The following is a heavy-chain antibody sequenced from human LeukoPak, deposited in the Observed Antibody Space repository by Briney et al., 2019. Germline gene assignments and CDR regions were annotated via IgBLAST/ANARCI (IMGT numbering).Heavy chain of an antibody. V-gene: IGHV7-4-1*02. CDR3: ASQHITMIPAFDY. CDR1: GYTFSNYA. CDR2: INTNTGNP. J-gene: IGHJ4*02. Sequence: GASVKVSCKASGYTFSNYAMYWVRQAPGQGLEWMGWINTNTGNPTYAQGFTGRFVFSLDTSVSTAYLQISSLKAEDTAVYYCASQHITMIPAFDYWGQGTLVTVSS. D-gene: IGHD3-22*01.